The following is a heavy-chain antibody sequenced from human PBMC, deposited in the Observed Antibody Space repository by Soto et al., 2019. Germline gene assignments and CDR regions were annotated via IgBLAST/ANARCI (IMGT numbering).Heavy chain of an antibody. V-gene: IGHV1-18*04. CDR1: GYTFTTYY. D-gene: IGHD3-9*01. J-gene: IGHJ5*02. CDR2: ISAYNGNT. CDR3: ARDAGYYDILTGYYNVGWFDP. Sequence: ASVKVSCKASGYTFTTYYMNWVRQAPGQGLEWMGWISAYNGNTTYAQKLQGRVTMTTDTSTSTAYMELRSLRSDDTAVYYCARDAGYYDILTGYYNVGWFDPWGQGTLVTVSS.